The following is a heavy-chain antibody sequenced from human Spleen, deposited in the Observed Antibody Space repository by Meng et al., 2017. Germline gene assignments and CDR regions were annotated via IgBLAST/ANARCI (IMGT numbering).Heavy chain of an antibody. CDR3: ARGAGSSSRKYYYYGMDV. V-gene: IGHV4-34*01. CDR2: INHSGST. CDR1: GGSFSGHY. D-gene: IGHD6-13*01. Sequence: SETLSLTCGVYGGSFSGHYWSWIRQPPGKGLEWIGEINHSGSTNYNPSLKSRVTISVDTSKNQFSLKLSSVTAADTAVYYCARGAGSSSRKYYYYGMDVWGQGNTVTVSS. J-gene: IGHJ6*02.